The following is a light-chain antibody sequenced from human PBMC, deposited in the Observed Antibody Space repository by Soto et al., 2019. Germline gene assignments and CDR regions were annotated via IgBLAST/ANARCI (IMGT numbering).Light chain of an antibody. CDR1: QSISAN. J-gene: IGKJ4*01. V-gene: IGKV3-15*01. CDR2: GAS. CDR3: QQYKSWPPLT. Sequence: DIVMTQSPAILSVSLGERATLSCLSSQSISANLAWYQQRSGQAPRLLIYGASTRAPGVPARFSGSGSGTEFTLTISSLQSDDFASYYCQQYKSWPPLTFGGGTKVE.